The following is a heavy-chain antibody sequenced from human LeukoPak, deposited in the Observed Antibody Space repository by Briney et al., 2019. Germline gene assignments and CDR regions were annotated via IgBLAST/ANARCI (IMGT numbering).Heavy chain of an antibody. Sequence: ASVKVSCKASGYIFTSYDINWVRQATGQGLEWMGWMNPNSGNTGYAQKFQGRVTMTRNTSISTAYMELNSLRPEDTAVYYCAKGVVAATNAAYYGMDVWGQGTTVTVSS. CDR2: MNPNSGNT. CDR3: AKGVVAATNAAYYGMDV. D-gene: IGHD2-15*01. J-gene: IGHJ6*02. V-gene: IGHV1-8*01. CDR1: GYIFTSYD.